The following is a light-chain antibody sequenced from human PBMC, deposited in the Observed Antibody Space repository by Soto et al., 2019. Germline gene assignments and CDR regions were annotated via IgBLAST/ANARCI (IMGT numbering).Light chain of an antibody. CDR3: AAWAAGVSGPA. Sequence: QSVLTQPPPASGNPGQRVTISCSGSSSNIESKYVYWDQQLPGTAPKLLMYRNNQRHSGDPDRFSGSKSGTSASLDISGLRSEDEADYYCAAWAAGVSGPAFGGGTKLTVL. V-gene: IGLV1-47*01. CDR1: SSNIESKY. J-gene: IGLJ2*01. CDR2: RNN.